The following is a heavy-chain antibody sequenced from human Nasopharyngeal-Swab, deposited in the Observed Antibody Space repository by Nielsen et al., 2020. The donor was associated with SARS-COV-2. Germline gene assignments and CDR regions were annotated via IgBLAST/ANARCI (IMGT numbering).Heavy chain of an antibody. Sequence: LRLSCAISGDSVSSNSAAWNWIRQSPSRGLEWLGRTYYRPKWYNDYAVSVKSRITINPDTSKNQFSLQLNSVTPEDTAVYYCARGMVRGVIRYGMDVWGQGTTVTVSS. D-gene: IGHD3-10*01. CDR1: GDSVSSNSAA. J-gene: IGHJ6*02. V-gene: IGHV6-1*01. CDR2: TYYRPKWYN. CDR3: ARGMVRGVIRYGMDV.